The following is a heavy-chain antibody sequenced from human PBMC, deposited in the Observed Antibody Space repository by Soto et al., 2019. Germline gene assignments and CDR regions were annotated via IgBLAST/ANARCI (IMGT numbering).Heavy chain of an antibody. D-gene: IGHD4-17*01. CDR3: ATHPPYGPLDH. J-gene: IGHJ4*02. CDR1: GCSINRSSNH. V-gene: IGHV4-39*01. CDR2: IYYSENT. Sequence: PSEALFPTRTVSGCSINRSSNHWGWVRQPPGKGLEWIGNIYYSENTYYNPSLKSRVTISVDTSKNQFSLRLTSVTAADTAVYYCATHPPYGPLDHWGQGTLVTVSS.